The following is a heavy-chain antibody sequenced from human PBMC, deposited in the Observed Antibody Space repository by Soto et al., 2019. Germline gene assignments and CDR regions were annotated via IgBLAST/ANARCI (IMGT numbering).Heavy chain of an antibody. CDR3: ARELGYSGYDPFDY. D-gene: IGHD5-12*01. CDR1: GYTFTSYG. V-gene: IGHV1-18*01. CDR2: ITTCNGNT. J-gene: IGHJ4*02. Sequence: GASVKVSCKASGYTFTSYGISWVRQAPGQGLEWMGWITTCNGNTNYAQKLQGRVTMTTDTSTSTAYMELRSLTSDDTAVYYCARELGYSGYDPFDYWGQGTLVTVSS.